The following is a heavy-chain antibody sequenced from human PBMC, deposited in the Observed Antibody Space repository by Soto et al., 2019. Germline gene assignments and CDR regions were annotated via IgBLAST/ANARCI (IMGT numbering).Heavy chain of an antibody. CDR2: IYYSGST. J-gene: IGHJ5*02. V-gene: IGHV4-31*03. D-gene: IGHD2-2*01. CDR1: GGSISSGGYY. CDR3: ARANYIVVVPAATANWFDP. Sequence: SETLSLTCTVSGGSISSGGYYWSWIRQHPGKGLEWIGYIYYSGSTYYNPSLKSRVTISVDTSKNQFSLKLSSVTAADTAVYYCARANYIVVVPAATANWFDPWGQGIQVTVSS.